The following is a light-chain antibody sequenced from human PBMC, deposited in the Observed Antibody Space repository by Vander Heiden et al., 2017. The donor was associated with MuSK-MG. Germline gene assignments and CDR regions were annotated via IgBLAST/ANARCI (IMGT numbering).Light chain of an antibody. CDR3: QQYNSLHT. CDR1: QSINSW. J-gene: IGKJ2*01. V-gene: IGKV1-5*03. CDR2: KAS. Sequence: DIQMTQSPSTLSASVGDRVTITCRASQSINSWLAWYQQKPGKAPKLLIYKASSLESGVPSRFSGSGSGTEFTLTISSLQPDDFATYYCQQYNSLHTFGLGTKLEIK.